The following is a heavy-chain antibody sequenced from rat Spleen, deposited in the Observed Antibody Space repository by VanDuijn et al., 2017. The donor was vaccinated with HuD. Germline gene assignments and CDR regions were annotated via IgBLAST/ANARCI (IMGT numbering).Heavy chain of an antibody. D-gene: IGHD1-1*01. CDR1: GFSLSNNG. CDR3: TRDHGYYSVHYFDY. V-gene: IGHV2-4*01. CDR2: ILSGGST. Sequence: VQVKESGPGLVQPSQTLSLTCTVSGFSLSNNGVTWVRQPPGKGLEWMGAILSGGSTDYNSALKSRLSISRDTSKSQVYLKMNILQTEDTATYYCTRDHGYYSVHYFDYWGQGVIVPVSS. J-gene: IGHJ2*01.